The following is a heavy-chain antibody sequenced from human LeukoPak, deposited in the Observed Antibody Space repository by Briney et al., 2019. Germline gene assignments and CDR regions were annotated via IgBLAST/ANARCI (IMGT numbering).Heavy chain of an antibody. V-gene: IGHV5-51*01. D-gene: IGHD4-23*01. Sequence: GESLKISCKGFGYSFSNYWIGWVRQMPGKGLEWMGIIYPGDSDTRYSPSFQGQVTISADKSISTAYLQWSSLKASDTAMYYCASTADYGGNTYFDYWGQGTLVTVSS. CDR3: ASTADYGGNTYFDY. CDR1: GYSFSNYW. J-gene: IGHJ4*02. CDR2: IYPGDSDT.